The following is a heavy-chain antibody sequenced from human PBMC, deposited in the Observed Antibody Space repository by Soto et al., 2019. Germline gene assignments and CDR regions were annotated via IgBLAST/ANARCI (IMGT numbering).Heavy chain of an antibody. CDR3: EKDLSIVARLPGHYGMDV. CDR1: GFTFSSYG. D-gene: IGHD3-22*01. CDR2: IWYDGTNK. Sequence: GGSLRLSCAASGFTFSSYGMDWVRQAPGKGLEWVAVIWYDGTNKDYADSVPGLFTIARDNSKNTLYLQMNSLRAEDTAVYYCEKDLSIVARLPGHYGMDVWGQGTTVTVSS. V-gene: IGHV3-33*06. J-gene: IGHJ6*02.